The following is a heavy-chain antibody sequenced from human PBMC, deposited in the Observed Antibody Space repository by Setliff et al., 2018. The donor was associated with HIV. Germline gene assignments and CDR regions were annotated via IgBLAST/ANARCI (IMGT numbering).Heavy chain of an antibody. Sequence: PGGSLRLSCAASGFTFSSYAMHWVRQAPGKGLEWVAVIWYDGSNKYYADSVKGRFTISRDNSKNTLYLQMNSLTAEDTAVYYCARDPRASYLSYYYYHYLDVWGKGTTVTVSS. D-gene: IGHD3-16*02. J-gene: IGHJ6*03. CDR3: ARDPRASYLSYYYYHYLDV. V-gene: IGHV3-30*07. CDR2: IWYDGSNK. CDR1: GFTFSSYA.